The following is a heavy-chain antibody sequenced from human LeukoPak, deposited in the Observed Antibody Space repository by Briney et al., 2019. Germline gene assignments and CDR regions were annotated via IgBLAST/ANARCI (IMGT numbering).Heavy chain of an antibody. CDR2: ISSGSSTT. V-gene: IGHV3-48*01. J-gene: IGHJ4*02. D-gene: IGHD6-19*01. CDR1: GFTFSTHS. Sequence: GGSLRLSCAASGFTFSTHSMNWVRQAPGKRLEWVSYISSGSSTTYYADSVKGRFTISRDNAENSLYLQMNSLRAEDTAVFYCARGAVAGIYHFDLWGQGTLVTVSS. CDR3: ARGAVAGIYHFDL.